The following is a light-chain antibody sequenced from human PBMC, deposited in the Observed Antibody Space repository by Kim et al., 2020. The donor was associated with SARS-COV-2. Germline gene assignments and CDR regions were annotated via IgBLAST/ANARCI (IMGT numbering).Light chain of an antibody. V-gene: IGKV1-27*01. CDR2: AAS. J-gene: IGKJ1*01. Sequence: SASVGDRSTIACRSSQGISDSLAWYQQKPGKVPKLLIYAASVLQSGVPSRFSGSGSGTDFTLTISSLQPEDVATYYCQRCDSAPWTFGQGTKVEI. CDR3: QRCDSAPWT. CDR1: QGISDS.